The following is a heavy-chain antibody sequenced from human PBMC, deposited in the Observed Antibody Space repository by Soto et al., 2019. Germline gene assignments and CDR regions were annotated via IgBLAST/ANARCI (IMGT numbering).Heavy chain of an antibody. Sequence: VASVKVSCQPSGYTFTSYYMHWVLQAPGQGLEWMGIINPSGGSTSYAQKFQGRGTMTRDTSTSTVYMELSSLRSEDTAVYYCARDWGYCSGGSYYPDGAFDIWGQGTMVTVSS. V-gene: IGHV1-46*01. CDR2: INPSGGST. D-gene: IGHD2-15*01. CDR1: GYTFTSYY. J-gene: IGHJ3*02. CDR3: ARDWGYCSGGSYYPDGAFDI.